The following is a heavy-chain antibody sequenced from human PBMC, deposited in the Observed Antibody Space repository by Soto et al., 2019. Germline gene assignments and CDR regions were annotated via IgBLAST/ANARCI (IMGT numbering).Heavy chain of an antibody. CDR1: GGSISSSSYY. D-gene: IGHD2-21*01. CDR3: ASRNSVVTVDY. Sequence: PSETLSLTCTFSGGSISSSSYYWGWIRQPPGKGLEWIGSIYYSGSTYYNPSLKSRVTISVDTSKNQFSLKLSSVTAADTAVYYCASRNSVVTVDYWGQGTLVTVSS. V-gene: IGHV4-39*01. J-gene: IGHJ4*02. CDR2: IYYSGST.